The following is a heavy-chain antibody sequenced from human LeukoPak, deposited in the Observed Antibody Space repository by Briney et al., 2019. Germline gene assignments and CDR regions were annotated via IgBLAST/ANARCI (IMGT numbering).Heavy chain of an antibody. CDR3: ARLRGGTFGDDYYYMDV. D-gene: IGHD2-21*01. V-gene: IGHV1-18*01. Sequence: ASVKVSCKASGYTFINYGISWVRQAPGQGLEWMGWISAYSGNTNYAQRLQDRVTMTTDTSTSTAYMELRSLRSDDTAVYYCARLRGGTFGDDYYYMDVWGKGTTATISS. CDR1: GYTFINYG. CDR2: ISAYSGNT. J-gene: IGHJ6*03.